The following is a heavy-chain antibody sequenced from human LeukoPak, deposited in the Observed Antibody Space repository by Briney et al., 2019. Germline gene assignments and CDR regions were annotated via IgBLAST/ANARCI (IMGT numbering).Heavy chain of an antibody. D-gene: IGHD3-10*01. CDR2: IYYSGST. CDR1: GRSFSGYY. J-gene: IGHJ4*02. Sequence: SETLSLTCAVYGRSFSGYYWTWIRQTPGKGLEWIGYIYYSGSTNYNPSLKSRVTISVDTSKNQFSLKLSSVTAADTAVYYCAKVANYYYGSESYYFFEHWGQGTPVTASS. CDR3: AKVANYYYGSESYYFFEH. V-gene: IGHV4-59*01.